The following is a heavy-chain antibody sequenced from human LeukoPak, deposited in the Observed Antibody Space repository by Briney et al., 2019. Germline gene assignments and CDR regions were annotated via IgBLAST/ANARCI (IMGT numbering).Heavy chain of an antibody. CDR2: VSSSSSYI. Sequence: GGSLRLSCAASGFTFSSYSMNWVRQAPGKGLEWVSSVSSSSSYIYYADSVKGRFTISRDNAKNSLYLQMNSLRAEDTAVYYCARDSVPGIGLAFDIWGQGTMVTVSS. J-gene: IGHJ3*02. D-gene: IGHD2-2*01. CDR1: GFTFSSYS. V-gene: IGHV3-21*01. CDR3: ARDSVPGIGLAFDI.